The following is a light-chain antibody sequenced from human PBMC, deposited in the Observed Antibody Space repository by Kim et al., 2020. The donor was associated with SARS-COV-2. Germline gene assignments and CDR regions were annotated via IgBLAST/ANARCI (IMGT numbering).Light chain of an antibody. CDR1: SVRRYN. Sequence: ALGQTVRSKCQGDSVRRYNARWYQQKPGQAHVLVIYGKNNRHSGNPDRFSAYSSGNTASLTITGAQTEDEAGYYYNSRDSSDNPGVFGGGTQLTVL. J-gene: IGLJ2*01. CDR2: GKN. CDR3: NSRDSSDNPGV. V-gene: IGLV3-19*01.